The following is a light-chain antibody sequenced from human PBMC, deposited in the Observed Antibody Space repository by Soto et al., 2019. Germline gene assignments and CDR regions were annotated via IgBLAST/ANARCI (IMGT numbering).Light chain of an antibody. CDR1: QSISRY. Sequence: DIQMTQSPSSLSASVGDRVTITCRASQSISRYLAWYQQKPGKAPELLIYAASTLQSGVPSRFSGSGSGTDFTLTITSLQPEDFATYYCQQSYSTPSITVGQGTRREIK. V-gene: IGKV1-39*01. CDR2: AAS. CDR3: QQSYSTPSIT. J-gene: IGKJ5*01.